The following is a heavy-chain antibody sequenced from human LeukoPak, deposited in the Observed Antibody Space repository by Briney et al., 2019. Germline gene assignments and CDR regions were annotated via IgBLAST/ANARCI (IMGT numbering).Heavy chain of an antibody. CDR3: AKDTYSSGWYSSFDY. D-gene: IGHD6-19*01. Sequence: GGSLSLSCAASGFTVSSNYMSWVRQAPGKGLEWVSVISSGGSIYYADSVKGRFTISRDNSKNTLYLQMNSLRAGDTAVYYCAKDTYSSGWYSSFDYWGQGTLVTVSS. V-gene: IGHV3-53*01. CDR2: ISSGGSI. J-gene: IGHJ4*02. CDR1: GFTVSSNY.